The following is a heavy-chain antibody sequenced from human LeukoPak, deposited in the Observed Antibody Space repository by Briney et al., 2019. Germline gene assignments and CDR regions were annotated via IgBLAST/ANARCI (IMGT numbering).Heavy chain of an antibody. CDR2: ISGSGGST. Sequence: PGGSLRLSCAASGFTFSSYAMSWVRQAPGKGLEWVSAISGSGGSTYYADSMKGRFTISRDNAKNSLYLQMNSLRAEDTAVYYCARDDKGIGGAFDYWGQGTLVTVSS. CDR1: GFTFSSYA. D-gene: IGHD3-10*01. J-gene: IGHJ4*02. CDR3: ARDDKGIGGAFDY. V-gene: IGHV3-23*01.